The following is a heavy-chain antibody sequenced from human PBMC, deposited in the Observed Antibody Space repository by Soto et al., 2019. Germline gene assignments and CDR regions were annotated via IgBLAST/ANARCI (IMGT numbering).Heavy chain of an antibody. CDR3: AKDRGYYYDSSGFWE. D-gene: IGHD3-22*01. V-gene: IGHV3-30*18. J-gene: IGHJ4*02. CDR1: GFTFSSYG. Sequence: QVQLVESGGGVVQPGRSLRLSCAASGFTFSSYGMHWVRQAPGKGLEWVAVISYDGSNKYYADSVKGRFTISRDNSKNTLYLQMNSLRAEDTAVYYCAKDRGYYYDSSGFWEWGQGTLVTVSS. CDR2: ISYDGSNK.